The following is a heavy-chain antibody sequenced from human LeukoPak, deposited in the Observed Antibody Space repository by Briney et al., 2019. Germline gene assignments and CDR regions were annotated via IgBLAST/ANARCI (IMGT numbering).Heavy chain of an antibody. J-gene: IGHJ4*02. Sequence: PGGSLRLSCAASGFTFSSYSMNWVRQAPGKGLEWVSYISSSSSTIYYADSVKGRFTISRDNAKNSLYLQMNSLRAEDTAVYYCARDTVTIDLDYWGQGTLVTVSS. D-gene: IGHD4-17*01. CDR2: ISSSSSTI. V-gene: IGHV3-48*01. CDR1: GFTFSSYS. CDR3: ARDTVTIDLDY.